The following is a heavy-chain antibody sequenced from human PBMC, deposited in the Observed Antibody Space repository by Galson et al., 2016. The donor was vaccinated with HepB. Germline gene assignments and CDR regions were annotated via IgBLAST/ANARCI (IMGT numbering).Heavy chain of an antibody. V-gene: IGHV3-23*01. Sequence: SLRLSCAASGFTFSTYAMSWVRQAPGKGPEWVSVISGDGATTFYAYSVKGRFTISRDNSKNTLYLQMNSLRAEDTAIYYCAKSLWSGHYYFDYWGQGDLVPVSS. D-gene: IGHD3-10*01. CDR2: ISGDGATT. CDR1: GFTFSTYA. CDR3: AKSLWSGHYYFDY. J-gene: IGHJ4*02.